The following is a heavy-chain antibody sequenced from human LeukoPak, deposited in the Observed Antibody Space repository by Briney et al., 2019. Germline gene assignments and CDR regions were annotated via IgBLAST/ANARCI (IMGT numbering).Heavy chain of an antibody. D-gene: IGHD1-14*01. J-gene: IGHJ4*02. CDR3: AKAPGACDY. CDR2: ISGSGGST. Sequence: GSLRLSCAASGFTFDYYGMGWVRQAPGKGLEWVSAISGSGGSTYYADSVKGRFTISRDNSKNTLYLQMNSLRAEDTAVYYCAKAPGACDYWGQGTLVTVSS. V-gene: IGHV3-23*01. CDR1: GFTFDYYG.